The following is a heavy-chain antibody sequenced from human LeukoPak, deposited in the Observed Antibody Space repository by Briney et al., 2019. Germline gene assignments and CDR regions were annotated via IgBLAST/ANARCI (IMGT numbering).Heavy chain of an antibody. V-gene: IGHV1-69*06. CDR1: GGTFSSYA. D-gene: IGHD3-3*01. Sequence: ASVKVSCKASGGTFSSYAISWVRQAPGQGLEWMGGIIPIFGTANYAQKFQGRVTITADKSTSTAYMELSSLRSEDTAVYYCARAGLLEWTADLYYYMDVWGKGTTVTVSS. J-gene: IGHJ6*03. CDR2: IIPIFGTA. CDR3: ARAGLLEWTADLYYYMDV.